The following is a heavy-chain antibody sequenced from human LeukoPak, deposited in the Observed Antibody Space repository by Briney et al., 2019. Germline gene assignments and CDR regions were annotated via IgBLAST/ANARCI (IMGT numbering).Heavy chain of an antibody. J-gene: IGHJ4*02. Sequence: GGSLRLSCAASGFTFSSYAMSWVRQAPGKGLEWVSAISGSGGSTYYADSVKGRFTISRDSSKNTLYLQMNSLRAEDTAVYYCAKLFEGRSSPLDYWGQGTLVTVSS. CDR2: ISGSGGST. V-gene: IGHV3-23*01. D-gene: IGHD6-6*01. CDR1: GFTFSSYA. CDR3: AKLFEGRSSPLDY.